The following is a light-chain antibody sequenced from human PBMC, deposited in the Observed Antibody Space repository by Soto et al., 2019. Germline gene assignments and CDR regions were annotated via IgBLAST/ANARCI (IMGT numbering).Light chain of an antibody. CDR3: QYCKGVPIT. CDR2: DAS. Sequence: AIQLTQSPSSLSASVGDSVTITCRATQDISNTLAWYQHKPGKAPTLLIFDASPLESGGPSRFTGRGSGTHSTTTISRPMPEFVAAYVSQYCKGVPITFGQGTRVEVK. CDR1: QDISNT. V-gene: IGKV1-13*02. J-gene: IGKJ5*01.